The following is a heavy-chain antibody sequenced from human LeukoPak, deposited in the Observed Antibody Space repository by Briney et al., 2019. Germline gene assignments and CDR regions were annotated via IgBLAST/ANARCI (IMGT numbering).Heavy chain of an antibody. Sequence: GASVKVSCKASGYTFTGYHMHWVRQAPGQGLEWMGWINLNSGGTNYAQKFQGRVTMTRDTSISTAYMELSRLRSDDTAVYYCARWSYDTGGYYNFDFWGQGTPVTVSS. CDR1: GYTFTGYH. CDR2: INLNSGGT. D-gene: IGHD3-22*01. CDR3: ARWSYDTGGYYNFDF. V-gene: IGHV1-2*02. J-gene: IGHJ4*02.